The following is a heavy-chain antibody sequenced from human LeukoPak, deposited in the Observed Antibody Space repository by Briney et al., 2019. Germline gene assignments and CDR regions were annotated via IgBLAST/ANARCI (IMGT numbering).Heavy chain of an antibody. J-gene: IGHJ6*02. CDR3: ARSYGDYFLPYYYYGMDV. CDR2: IWYDGSNK. V-gene: IGHV3-33*08. CDR1: GFTFSSYS. D-gene: IGHD4-17*01. Sequence: GGSLRLSCAASGFTFSSYSMNWVRQAPGKGLEWVAVIWYDGSNKYYADSVKGRFTISRDNSKNTLYLQMNSLRAEDTTAYYCARSYGDYFLPYYYYGMDVWGQGTTVTVSS.